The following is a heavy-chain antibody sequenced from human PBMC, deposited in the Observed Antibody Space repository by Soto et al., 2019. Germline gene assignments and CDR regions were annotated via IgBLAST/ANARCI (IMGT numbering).Heavy chain of an antibody. Sequence: SETLSLTCTVSGGSISSSSYYWGWIRQPPRKGLEWIGSIYYSGSTYYNPSLKSRFTISRDNSKNTLYLQMNSLRAEDTAVYYCARDPEDSSSSGLRFDYWGQGTLVTVSS. CDR3: ARDPEDSSSSGLRFDY. J-gene: IGHJ4*02. CDR2: IYYSGST. V-gene: IGHV4-39*02. CDR1: GGSISSSSYY. D-gene: IGHD6-6*01.